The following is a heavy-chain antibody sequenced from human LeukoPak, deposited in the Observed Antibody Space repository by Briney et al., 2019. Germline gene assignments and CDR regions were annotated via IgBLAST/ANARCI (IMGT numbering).Heavy chain of an antibody. CDR3: ARVRYYDNSGYYNWFDP. Sequence: ASVKVSCKASGYTFTDYYMHWVRQAPGQGLEWMGWINPNSGGTNYAQKFQGRVTMTRDTSISTAYMELSMLRSDDTAVYYCARVRYYDNSGYYNWFDPWGQGTLVTVSS. J-gene: IGHJ5*02. CDR1: GYTFTDYY. D-gene: IGHD3-22*01. V-gene: IGHV1-2*02. CDR2: INPNSGGT.